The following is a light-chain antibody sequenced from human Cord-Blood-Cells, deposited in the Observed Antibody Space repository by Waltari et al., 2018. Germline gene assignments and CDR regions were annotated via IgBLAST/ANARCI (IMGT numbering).Light chain of an antibody. Sequence: DIQMTQSPSTLSASVGDRDTITCRASQSISSWLAWYQQKPGKAPKLLIYKASSLESGVPSRFSGSGSGTEFTLTISSLQPDDFATYYCQQYNSPPWTFGQGTKVEIK. V-gene: IGKV1-5*03. CDR1: QSISSW. CDR3: QQYNSPPWT. J-gene: IGKJ1*01. CDR2: KAS.